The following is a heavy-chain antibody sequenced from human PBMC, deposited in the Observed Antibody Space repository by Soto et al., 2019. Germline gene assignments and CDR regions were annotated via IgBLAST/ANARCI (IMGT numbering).Heavy chain of an antibody. CDR3: ARGGPGNTVNYYYYGMDV. D-gene: IGHD3-10*01. Sequence: ASVKVSCKASGGTFSSYAISWVRQAPGQGLEWMGGIIPIFGTANYAQEFQGRVTITADKSTSTAYMELSSLRSEDTAVYYCARGGPGNTVNYYYYGMDVWGQGTTVTVSS. J-gene: IGHJ6*02. CDR1: GGTFSSYA. V-gene: IGHV1-69*06. CDR2: IIPIFGTA.